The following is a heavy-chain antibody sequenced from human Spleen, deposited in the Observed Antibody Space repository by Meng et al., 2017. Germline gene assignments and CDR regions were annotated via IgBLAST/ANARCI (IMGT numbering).Heavy chain of an antibody. CDR2: TYYRSKWYN. J-gene: IGHJ4*02. CDR3: ARGVTTFDY. CDR1: GDSVSSNIGA. Sequence: QVQLQQSGPGMVKPSQTLSDTCAISGDSVSSNIGAWNWIRQSPSRGLEWLGRTYYRSKWYNEYAVSVKSRITINPDTSKNQLSLQLSSVTPEDTAVYYCARGVTTFDYWGQGTLVTVSS. D-gene: IGHD4-17*01. V-gene: IGHV6-1*01.